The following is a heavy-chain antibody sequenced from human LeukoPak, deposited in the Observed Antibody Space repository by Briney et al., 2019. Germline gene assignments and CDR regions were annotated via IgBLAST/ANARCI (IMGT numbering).Heavy chain of an antibody. CDR2: ISSRSSYI. Sequence: NPGGSLRLPCAASGFTFSSYSMNWVRQAPGKGREWVSSISSRSSYIYYADSVKGRFTISRDNAKNSLYLQMNSLRAEDTAVYYCARDGEDIVVVPAAGDNWFDPWGQGTLVTVSS. V-gene: IGHV3-21*01. D-gene: IGHD2-2*01. J-gene: IGHJ5*02. CDR1: GFTFSSYS. CDR3: ARDGEDIVVVPAAGDNWFDP.